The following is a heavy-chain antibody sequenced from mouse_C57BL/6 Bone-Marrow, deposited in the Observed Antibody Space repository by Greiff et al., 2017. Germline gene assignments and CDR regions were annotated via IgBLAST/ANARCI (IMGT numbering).Heavy chain of an antibody. CDR2: IDPENGAT. CDR1: GFNIKDDY. J-gene: IGHJ1*03. Sequence: VQLQQSGAALVRPGASVKLSCTASGFNIKDDYMHWVKQRPDQGLEWIGWIDPENGATEYASKFKGKTTITADTSSNTAYLQLSSLTSEDTAVYYCTTGSGVWGTGTTVTVSS. CDR3: TTGSGV. V-gene: IGHV14-4*01.